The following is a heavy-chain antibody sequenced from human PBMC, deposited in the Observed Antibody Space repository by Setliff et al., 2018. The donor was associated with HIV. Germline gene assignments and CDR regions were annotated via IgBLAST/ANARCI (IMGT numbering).Heavy chain of an antibody. J-gene: IGHJ4*02. Sequence: LSLTCTVSGGSISSYYWSRIRQPPGKGLEWIGYIYTSGSTNYNPSLKSRVTISVDTSKNQFSLKLSSVTAADTAVYYCARGLSFYDPGGFDYWGQGTLVTVSS. D-gene: IGHD3-22*01. CDR3: ARGLSFYDPGGFDY. CDR1: GGSISSYY. V-gene: IGHV4-4*09. CDR2: IYTSGST.